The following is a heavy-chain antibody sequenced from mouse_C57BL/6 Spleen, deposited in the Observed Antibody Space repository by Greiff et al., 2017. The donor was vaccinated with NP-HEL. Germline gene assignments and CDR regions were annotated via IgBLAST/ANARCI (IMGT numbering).Heavy chain of an antibody. V-gene: IGHV2-2*01. CDR1: GFSLTSYG. D-gene: IGHD1-1*01. CDR2: IWSGGST. Sequence: VQLVESGPGLVQPSQSLSITCTVSGFSLTSYGVHWVRQSPGKGLEWLGVIWSGGSTDYNAAFISRLSISKDNSKSQVFFKMNSLQADDTAIYYCARNGHYYGSSYALDYWGQGTTLTVSS. J-gene: IGHJ2*01. CDR3: ARNGHYYGSSYALDY.